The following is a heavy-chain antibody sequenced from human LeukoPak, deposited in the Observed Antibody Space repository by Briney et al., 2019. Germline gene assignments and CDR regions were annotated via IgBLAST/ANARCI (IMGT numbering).Heavy chain of an antibody. CDR2: VYYTGNA. CDR3: ARLRALSGHPGAFDI. V-gene: IGHV4-39*01. J-gene: IGHJ3*02. CDR1: GDSISNHIYY. Sequence: SETLSLTCAVSGDSISNHIYYWDWIRQTPGKGLEWIVAVYYTGNAYYNPSPKSRVTISVDTSDNRFSLHLSSVNAADTAIYYCARLRALSGHPGAFDIWGQGTLVTVSS. D-gene: IGHD5/OR15-5a*01.